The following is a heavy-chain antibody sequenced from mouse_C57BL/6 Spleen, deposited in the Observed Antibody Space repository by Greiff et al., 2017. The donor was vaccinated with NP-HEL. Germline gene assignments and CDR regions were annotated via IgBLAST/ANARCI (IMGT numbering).Heavy chain of an antibody. D-gene: IGHD1-1*01. CDR1: GYAFSSSW. J-gene: IGHJ1*03. V-gene: IGHV1-82*01. Sequence: VQLQQSGPELVKPGASVKISCKASGYAFSSSWMNWVKQRPGKGLEWIGRIYPGDGDTNYNGKFKGKATLTADQSSSTAYMQLSSLTSAYPSVYYCASLYYYASSYWYFDVWGTGTTVTVSS. CDR2: IYPGDGDT. CDR3: ASLYYYASSYWYFDV.